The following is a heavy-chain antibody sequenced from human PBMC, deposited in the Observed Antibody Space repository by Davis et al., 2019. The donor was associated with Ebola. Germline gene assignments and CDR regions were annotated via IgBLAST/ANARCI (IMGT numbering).Heavy chain of an antibody. CDR3: ARFSSGYYGRSYYYYGMDV. D-gene: IGHD3-22*01. V-gene: IGHV4-59*01. Sequence: SETLSLTCTVSGGSISSYYWSWIRQPPGKGLEWIGYIYYSGSTNYNPSLKSRVTISVDTSKNQFSLKLSSVTAADTAVYSCARFSSGYYGRSYYYYGMDVWGQGTTVTVSS. CDR2: IYYSGST. CDR1: GGSISSYY. J-gene: IGHJ6*02.